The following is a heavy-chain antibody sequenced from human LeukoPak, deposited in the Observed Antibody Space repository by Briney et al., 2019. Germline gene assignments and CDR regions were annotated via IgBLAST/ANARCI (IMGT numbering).Heavy chain of an antibody. D-gene: IGHD3-3*01. CDR1: GGSFSGYY. Sequence: PSETLSLTCAVYGGSFSGYYWSWIRQPPGKGLEWIGEINHSGSTNYNPSLKSRVTISVDTSKNQFSLKLSSVTAADTAVYYCARVTYYDFWSGYSYYFDYWGQGTLVTVSS. J-gene: IGHJ4*02. CDR2: INHSGST. V-gene: IGHV4-34*01. CDR3: ARVTYYDFWSGYSYYFDY.